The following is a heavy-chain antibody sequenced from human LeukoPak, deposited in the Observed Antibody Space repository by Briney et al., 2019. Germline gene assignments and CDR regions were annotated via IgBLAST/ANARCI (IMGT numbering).Heavy chain of an antibody. Sequence: GRSLRLSCAASGFTFSSYAMSWVRQALGKGLEWVSAISGSGGSTYYADSVKGRFTISRDNSKNTLYLQMNSLRAEDTAVYYCAKKKGPRGDGDPIDYWGQGTLVTVSS. J-gene: IGHJ4*02. V-gene: IGHV3-23*01. D-gene: IGHD4-17*01. CDR1: GFTFSSYA. CDR3: AKKKGPRGDGDPIDY. CDR2: ISGSGGST.